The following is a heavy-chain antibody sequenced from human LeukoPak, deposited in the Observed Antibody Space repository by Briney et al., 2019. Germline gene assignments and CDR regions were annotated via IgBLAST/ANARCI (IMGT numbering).Heavy chain of an antibody. Sequence: ASVKVSCKASGYTLTSYGISWVRQAPGQGLEWMGWISTYNGNTNYAQKFQGRVTMTTETSTSTAYMELRSLRSDDTAVYYCARSNYDFWDGYSDYWGQGTLVTVAS. D-gene: IGHD3-3*01. J-gene: IGHJ4*02. CDR1: GYTLTSYG. CDR2: ISTYNGNT. CDR3: ARSNYDFWDGYSDY. V-gene: IGHV1-18*01.